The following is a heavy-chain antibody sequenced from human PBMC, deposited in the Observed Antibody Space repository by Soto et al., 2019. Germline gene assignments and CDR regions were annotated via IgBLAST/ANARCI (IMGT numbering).Heavy chain of an antibody. Sequence: GGSLRLSCAASGFTFSDYYMSWIRQAPGKGLEWVSYISSSGSTIYYADSVKGRFTISRDNAKNSLYLQMNSLRAEDTAVYYCAREVRRVYSGSYPIDYCGQGTLVTVSA. CDR3: AREVRRVYSGSYPIDY. CDR1: GFTFSDYY. V-gene: IGHV3-11*01. D-gene: IGHD1-26*01. CDR2: ISSSGSTI. J-gene: IGHJ4*02.